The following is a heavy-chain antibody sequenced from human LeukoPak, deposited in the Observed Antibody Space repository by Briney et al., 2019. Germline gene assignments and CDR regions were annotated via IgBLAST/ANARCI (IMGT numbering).Heavy chain of an antibody. CDR3: ARLRYVGFDP. J-gene: IGHJ5*02. D-gene: IGHD2-2*01. Sequence: GGSLRLSCAASGVTFTSYWMSWVRQAPGKGLEWVANIKYVRGEKYYVDSVKGRFTISRDNAKNALYLQMNSLRAEDTAVYYCARLRYVGFDPWGQGTLVTVS. CDR2: IKYVRGEK. V-gene: IGHV3-7*01. CDR1: GVTFTSYW.